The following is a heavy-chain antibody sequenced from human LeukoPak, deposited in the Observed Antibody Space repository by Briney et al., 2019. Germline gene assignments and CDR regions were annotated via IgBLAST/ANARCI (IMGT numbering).Heavy chain of an antibody. CDR3: ARDRGPYSSSPFDY. CDR1: GGSISSGGYY. J-gene: IGHJ4*02. Sequence: PSETLSLTCTVSGGSISSGGYYWSWIRQPPGKGLEWIGYIYHSGSTYYNPSLKSRVTISVDKSKNQFSLKLSSVTAADTAVYYCARDRGPYSSSPFDYWGQGTLVTVSS. V-gene: IGHV4-30-2*01. CDR2: IYHSGST. D-gene: IGHD6-6*01.